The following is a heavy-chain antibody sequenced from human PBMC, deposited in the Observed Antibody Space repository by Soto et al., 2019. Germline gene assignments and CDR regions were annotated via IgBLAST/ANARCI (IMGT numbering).Heavy chain of an antibody. CDR2: INHSGST. J-gene: IGHJ6*02. V-gene: IGHV4-34*01. Sequence: KPSETLSLTCAVYGGSFSGYYWSWIRQPPGKGLEWIGEINHSGSTNYNPSLKSRVTISVDTSKNQFSLKLSSVTAADTAVYYCARERRDNWNYEGHYYYGMDVWGQGTTVTVSS. CDR1: GGSFSGYY. CDR3: ARERRDNWNYEGHYYYGMDV. D-gene: IGHD1-7*01.